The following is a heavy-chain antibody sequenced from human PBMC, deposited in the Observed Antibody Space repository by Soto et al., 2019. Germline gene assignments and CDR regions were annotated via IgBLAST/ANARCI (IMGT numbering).Heavy chain of an antibody. CDR1: GGSFTANY. J-gene: IGHJ4*02. D-gene: IGHD6-13*01. CDR2: VFHNGKT. CDR3: ASARWDF. V-gene: IGHV4-34*12. Sequence: QVQLHQWGAGLVKPSETLSLTCAVSGGSFTANYWAWVRQPPGKGLEWIGEVFHNGKTNYNPSLKSRVTVSADTSKNQFSLRLTSVTAADTAVYFCASARWDFWGQGTLVTVSS.